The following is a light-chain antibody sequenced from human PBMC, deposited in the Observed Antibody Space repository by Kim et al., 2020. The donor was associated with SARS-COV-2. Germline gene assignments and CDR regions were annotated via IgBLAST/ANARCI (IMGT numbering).Light chain of an antibody. Sequence: AYVRDRVTITRRARQGIRNDVGWYQQNPGRAPKRLIYGASSLQSGVTSRFSGRGSGTEFTLTLSSVQTVNFATYFSLKHSSDPITLGERTRREIK. CDR3: LKHSSDPIT. CDR1: QGIRND. V-gene: IGKV1-17*01. J-gene: IGKJ5*01. CDR2: GAS.